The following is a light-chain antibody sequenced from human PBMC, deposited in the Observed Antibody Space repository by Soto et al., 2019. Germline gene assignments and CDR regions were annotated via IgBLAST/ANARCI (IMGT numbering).Light chain of an antibody. J-gene: IGKJ3*01. V-gene: IGKV1-27*01. CDR3: QKCNIAPFT. CDR2: AAS. CDR1: QDIRND. Sequence: DIQMTQSPSSLSASLGDRVTITCRASQDIRNDLAWYQQKPGKVPKVLIHAASTLQSGVPSRFSGSGSGTDFTLTISGLQPDDVATYYCQKCNIAPFTFGPGTKVDIK.